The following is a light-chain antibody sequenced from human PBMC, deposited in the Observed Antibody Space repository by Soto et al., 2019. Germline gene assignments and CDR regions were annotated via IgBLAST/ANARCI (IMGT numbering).Light chain of an antibody. V-gene: IGKV1-33*01. CDR1: QDIRKY. CDR2: GAS. Sequence: DIPMTQSPSSLSASVGDRVTITCQASQDIRKYLNWYQQKPGRAPKLLIYGASNLETGVPSRFSGSGYGTDFIFTISSLQPADVATYYCQRYDNLPPFTFGPGTKVAIK. CDR3: QRYDNLPPFT. J-gene: IGKJ3*01.